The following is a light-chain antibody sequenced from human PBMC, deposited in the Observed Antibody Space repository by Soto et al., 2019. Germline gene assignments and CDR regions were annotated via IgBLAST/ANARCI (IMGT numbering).Light chain of an antibody. J-gene: IGLJ3*02. CDR3: QTWGTGIWV. CDR1: SGHSSNA. V-gene: IGLV4-69*01. Sequence: QPVPTQSPSASASLGASVKLTCTLSSGHSSNAIAWHQQQPEKGPRFLMKLNSDGSHNKGDGIPDRFSGSSSGAERYLTISSLQSEDEADYYCQTWGTGIWVFGGGTKLTVL. CDR2: LNSDGSH.